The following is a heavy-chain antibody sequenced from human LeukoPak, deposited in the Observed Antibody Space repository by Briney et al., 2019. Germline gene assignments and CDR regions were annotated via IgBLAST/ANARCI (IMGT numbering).Heavy chain of an antibody. CDR2: ISGSGGST. Sequence: GGSLRLSCAASGFTFSSYAMSWVCQAPGKGLEWVSTISGSGGSTYYADSVKGRFTISRDNSKNTLYLQMNSLRAEDTAVYYCAKAGNYYYDSSGYEFDYWGQGTLVTVSS. CDR3: AKAGNYYYDSSGYEFDY. V-gene: IGHV3-23*01. J-gene: IGHJ4*02. D-gene: IGHD3-22*01. CDR1: GFTFSSYA.